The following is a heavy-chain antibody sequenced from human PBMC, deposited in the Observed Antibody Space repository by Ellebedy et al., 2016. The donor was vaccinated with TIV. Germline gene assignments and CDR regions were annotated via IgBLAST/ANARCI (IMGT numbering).Heavy chain of an antibody. CDR2: NSYSGIA. CDR3: ARGIYTSGWYDY. D-gene: IGHD6-19*01. CDR1: GASISSNY. V-gene: IGHV4-59*01. Sequence: MPSETLSLTCTVSGASISSNYWTWIRQSPGKGLEWIGYNSYSGIANYNTSLKGRATISVDPSENQFSLKLSSVTAADTAPYFCARGIYTSGWYDYWGQGSLVTVSS. J-gene: IGHJ4*02.